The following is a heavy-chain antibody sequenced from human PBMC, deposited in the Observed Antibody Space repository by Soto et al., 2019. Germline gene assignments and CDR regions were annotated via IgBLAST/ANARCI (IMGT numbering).Heavy chain of an antibody. CDR3: GIPDTLEGGAFDV. CDR2: FYPADSET. V-gene: IGHV5-51*01. D-gene: IGHD2-15*01. Sequence: GESLKISCKGSGYMFTNNWIGWVRQMPGKGLEWMGVFYPADSETRYSPSFQGQVTMSADKSTSTAYLQWSSLKASDTAMYFCGIPDTLEGGAFDVWGQGTMVTVSS. CDR1: GYMFTNNW. J-gene: IGHJ3*01.